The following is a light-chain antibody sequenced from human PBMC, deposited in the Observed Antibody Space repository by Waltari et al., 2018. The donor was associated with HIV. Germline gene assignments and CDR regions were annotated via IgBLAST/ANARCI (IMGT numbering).Light chain of an antibody. CDR2: EVS. CDR1: SSAVGRYTY. V-gene: IGLV2-14*01. CDR3: SSYTSRNTLV. Sequence: QSALTQPASVSGSPGQSITISCTGTSSAVGRYTYLSWYQQYPGKVPKLMIYEVSNRPSGVSNRFSASKSGNTASLTISGLQAEDEAEYYCSSYTSRNTLVFGGGTKLTVL. J-gene: IGLJ3*02.